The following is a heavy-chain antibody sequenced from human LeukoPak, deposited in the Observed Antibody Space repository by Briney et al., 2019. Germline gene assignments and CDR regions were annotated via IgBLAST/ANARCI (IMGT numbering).Heavy chain of an antibody. CDR3: AKGAYDYIEMGYFDY. CDR2: IIGSSGDT. CDR1: GFSLTNFA. Sequence: PGGSLRLSCAASGFSLTNFAMSWVRQAPGKGLEWVSIIIGSSGDTFYADSVKGRFTISRDNSKNRLYLQMNSLRAEDTALYYCAKGAYDYIEMGYFDYWGQGTLVTVSS. D-gene: IGHD5-12*01. J-gene: IGHJ4*02. V-gene: IGHV3-23*01.